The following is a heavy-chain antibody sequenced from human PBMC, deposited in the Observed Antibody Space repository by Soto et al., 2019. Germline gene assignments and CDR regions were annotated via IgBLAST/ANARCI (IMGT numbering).Heavy chain of an antibody. CDR1: GYTFASYG. J-gene: IGHJ4*02. CDR2: ISVYDGKT. V-gene: IGHV1-18*04. Sequence: QVQLVQSGAELKKPGASVKVSCKTSGYTFASYGISWVRQGPGQGLEWMGWISVYDGKTRYAQKVQDRVTITADRSTSTAYMELRSLRPDDTAVYYCARDSPLDQWGQGTLVTVSS. CDR3: ARDSPLDQ.